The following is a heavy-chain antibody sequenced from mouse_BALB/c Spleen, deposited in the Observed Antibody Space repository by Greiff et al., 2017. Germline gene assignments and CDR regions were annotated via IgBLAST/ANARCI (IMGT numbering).Heavy chain of an antibody. V-gene: IGHV5-6*02. D-gene: IGHD2-14*01. CDR1: GFTFSSYG. CDR2: ISSGGSYT. Sequence: DVMLVESGGDLVKPGGSLKLSCAASGFTFSSYGMSWVRQTPDKRLEWVATISSGGSYTYYPDSVKGRFTISRDNAKNTLYLQMSSLKSEDTAMYDCARQGVRGNWYFDVWGAGTTVTVSS. CDR3: ARQGVRGNWYFDV. J-gene: IGHJ1*01.